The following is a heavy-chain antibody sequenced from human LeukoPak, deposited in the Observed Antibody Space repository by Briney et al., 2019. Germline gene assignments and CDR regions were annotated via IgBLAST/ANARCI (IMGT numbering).Heavy chain of an antibody. J-gene: IGHJ4*02. V-gene: IGHV3-66*01. Sequence: SGGSTHYADSVKGRFTISRDNSKNTLYLQMNSLRAEDTAVYYCASLYYGGNNFDYWGQGTLVTVSS. CDR3: ASLYYGGNNFDY. CDR2: SGGST. D-gene: IGHD4-23*01.